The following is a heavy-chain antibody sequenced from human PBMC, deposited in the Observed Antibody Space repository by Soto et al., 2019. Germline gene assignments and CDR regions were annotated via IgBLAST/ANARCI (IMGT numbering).Heavy chain of an antibody. Sequence: QITLKESGPTLVKPTQTLTLTCSFSGFSFNINRVAVGWIRQPPGKALEWLALIYWDDDKRYSPSLKNRLTITKDTSKKQVVLTVTNMNPVETATYYCARLYGGSYIDCWGQGTLVTVSS. CDR2: IYWDDDK. D-gene: IGHD3-16*01. J-gene: IGHJ4*02. V-gene: IGHV2-5*02. CDR3: ARLYGGSYIDC. CDR1: GFSFNINRVA.